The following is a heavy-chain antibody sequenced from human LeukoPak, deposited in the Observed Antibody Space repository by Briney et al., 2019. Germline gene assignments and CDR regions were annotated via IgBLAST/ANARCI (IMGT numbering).Heavy chain of an antibody. J-gene: IGHJ4*02. CDR2: INHSGST. CDR1: GGSFSGYY. D-gene: IGHD2-15*01. V-gene: IGHV4-34*01. CDR3: ARSAGYCSGGSCYSPEYYFDY. Sequence: PSETLSLTCAVYGGSFSGYYWSWIRQPPGKGLEWIGEINHSGSTNYNPSLKSRVTISVDTSKNQFSLKLCSVTAADTAVYYCARSAGYCSGGSCYSPEYYFDYWGQGTLVTVSS.